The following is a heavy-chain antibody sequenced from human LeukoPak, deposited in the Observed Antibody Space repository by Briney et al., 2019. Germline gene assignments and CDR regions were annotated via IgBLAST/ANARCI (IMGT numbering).Heavy chain of an antibody. D-gene: IGHD3-10*01. CDR1: EFLFSSYA. J-gene: IGHJ3*02. CDR3: ERGLSSVNDAFDI. Sequence: GGSLRLSCAASEFLFSSYAMNWVRQAPGKGLEWVSGIGASGSSTYYADSVKGRFTISRDNSKTTLYLQMNSLRAEDTAVYYCERGLSSVNDAFDIWGQGTMVTVSS. V-gene: IGHV3-23*01. CDR2: IGASGSST.